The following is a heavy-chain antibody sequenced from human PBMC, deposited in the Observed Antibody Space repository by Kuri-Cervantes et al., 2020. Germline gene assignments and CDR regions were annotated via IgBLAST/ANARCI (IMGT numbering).Heavy chain of an antibody. J-gene: IGHJ3*02. CDR2: ISWNRGSI. CDR3: AKAPKDASAFDI. V-gene: IGHV3-9*01. CDR1: GFTFDDYA. Sequence: SLKISCAASGFTFDDYAMHWVRQAPGKGLEWVSGISWNRGSIGYADSVKGRFTISRDNAKNSLYLQMNSLRAEDTALYYCAKAPKDASAFDIWGQGTMVTVSS.